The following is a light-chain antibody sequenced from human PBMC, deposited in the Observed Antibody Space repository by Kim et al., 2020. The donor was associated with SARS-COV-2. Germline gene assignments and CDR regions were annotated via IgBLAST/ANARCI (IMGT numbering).Light chain of an antibody. CDR1: TGNATSGHY. CDR3: LLSYSGARV. V-gene: IGLV7-46*01. J-gene: IGLJ3*02. CDR2: DTN. Sequence: GAVTLTWSSNTGNATSGHYPYWFQQKPGQAPRTLIYDTNKKHSWTPARFSGSLLGGKAALTLSGAQPEDEAEYYCLLSYSGARVFGGGTQLTVL.